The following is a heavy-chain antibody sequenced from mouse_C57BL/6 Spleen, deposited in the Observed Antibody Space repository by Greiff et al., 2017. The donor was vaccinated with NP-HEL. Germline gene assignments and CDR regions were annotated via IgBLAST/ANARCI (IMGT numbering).Heavy chain of an antibody. Sequence: QVQLQQPGTELVKPGASVKLSCKASGYTFTSYWMHWVKQRHGQGLEWIGNINPSNGGTNYNEKFKSKATLTVDKSSSTAYMQLSSLTSEDAAVYYCARRLREGYYFDYWGQGTTLTVSS. V-gene: IGHV1-53*01. J-gene: IGHJ2*01. CDR3: ARRLREGYYFDY. CDR2: INPSNGGT. D-gene: IGHD2-4*01. CDR1: GYTFTSYW.